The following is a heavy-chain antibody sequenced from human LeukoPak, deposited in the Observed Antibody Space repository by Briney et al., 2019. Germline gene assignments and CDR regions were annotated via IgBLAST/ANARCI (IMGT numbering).Heavy chain of an antibody. Sequence: SVKVSCKASGYTFTSYGISWVRQAPGQGLEWMGGIIPIFPTANYAQKFQGRVTITADESTSTAYMELSSLRSEDTAVYYCARGTDDYIVATTSFDYWGQGTLVTVSS. CDR1: GYTFTSYG. J-gene: IGHJ4*02. V-gene: IGHV1-69*13. CDR2: IIPIFPTA. D-gene: IGHD5-12*01. CDR3: ARGTDDYIVATTSFDY.